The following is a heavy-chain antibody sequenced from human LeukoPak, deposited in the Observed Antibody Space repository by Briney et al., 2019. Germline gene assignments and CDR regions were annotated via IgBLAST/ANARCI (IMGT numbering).Heavy chain of an antibody. V-gene: IGHV3-74*03. J-gene: IGHJ6*04. CDR2: INSDGSST. Sequence: GGSLRLSCAASGFTFSSYWMHWVRQAPGKGLGWVSRINSDGSSTMYADSVEGRFTISRDKAKKTLYLQMNSLTAEDTAVYYCASLIVATPLTALDVWGKGTTLTVSS. CDR1: GFTFSSYW. D-gene: IGHD5-12*01. CDR3: ASLIVATPLTALDV.